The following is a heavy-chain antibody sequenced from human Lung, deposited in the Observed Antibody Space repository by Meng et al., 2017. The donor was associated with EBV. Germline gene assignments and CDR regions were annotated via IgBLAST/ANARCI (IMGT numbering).Heavy chain of an antibody. D-gene: IGHD1-1*01. CDR2: ISIGNST. Sequence: VESVCGVIQPGGSVSLFWAATGFTVSTNYMSWVGQALGKGLECVSVISIGNSTYYAGSVYGRFTTSKDNSKNTLYLQLNSLRAEDTAVYYCARAWSMDVWGQGTTVTVSS. J-gene: IGHJ6*02. CDR3: ARAWSMDV. CDR1: GFTVSTNY. V-gene: IGHV3-53*01.